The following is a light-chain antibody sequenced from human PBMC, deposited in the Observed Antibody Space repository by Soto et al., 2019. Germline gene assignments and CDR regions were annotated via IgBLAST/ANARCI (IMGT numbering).Light chain of an antibody. CDR1: QSISSY. CDR3: QQRYSTPFT. V-gene: IGKV1-39*01. Sequence: DIQMTQSPSSLSASVGDRVTITCRASQSISSYLTWYQQKPGKSPKLLFYAASRLQSCVPSRFSGSGSGTDFTLTIRSLQPEDFASYYCQQRYSTPFTFGQGTKLDIK. J-gene: IGKJ2*01. CDR2: AAS.